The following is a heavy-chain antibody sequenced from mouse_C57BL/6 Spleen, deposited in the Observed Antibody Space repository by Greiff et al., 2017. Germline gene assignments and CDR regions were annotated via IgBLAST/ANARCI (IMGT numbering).Heavy chain of an antibody. CDR1: GYTFTSYW. Sequence: QVQLKQPGAELVKPGASVKMSCKASGYTFTSYWITWVKQRPGQGLEWIGDIYPGSGSTNYNEKFKSKATLTVDTSSSTAYMQLSSLTSEDSAVYYCARSLITTVEDYWGQGTTLTVSS. V-gene: IGHV1-55*01. CDR2: IYPGSGST. CDR3: ARSLITTVEDY. D-gene: IGHD1-1*01. J-gene: IGHJ2*01.